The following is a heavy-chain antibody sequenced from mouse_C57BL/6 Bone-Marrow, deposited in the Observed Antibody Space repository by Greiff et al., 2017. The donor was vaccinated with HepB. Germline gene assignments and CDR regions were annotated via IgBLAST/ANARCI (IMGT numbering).Heavy chain of an antibody. D-gene: IGHD3-2*02. J-gene: IGHJ3*01. CDR3: APGGSSGYGFAY. Sequence: QVQLKQSGPELVKPGASVKISCKASGYAFSSSWMNWVKQRPGKGLEWIGRIYPGDGDTNYNGKFKGKATLTADKSSSTAYMQRSSLTSEDSAVDFCAPGGSSGYGFAYWGQGTLVTVSA. V-gene: IGHV1-82*01. CDR2: IYPGDGDT. CDR1: GYAFSSSW.